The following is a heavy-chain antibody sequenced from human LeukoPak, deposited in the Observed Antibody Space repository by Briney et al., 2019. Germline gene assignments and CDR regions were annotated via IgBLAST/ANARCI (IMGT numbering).Heavy chain of an antibody. Sequence: ASVRVSCKASGYTFTNYHIAWARQAPGQGLEWMGWVSTNDGNTVYAQRLQGRVTMTTDTSTSVAYMELRSLTSDDTAVYYCTRAPPGMTMMTDYWGQGTLVTVSS. CDR1: GYTFTNYH. CDR3: TRAPPGMTMMTDY. CDR2: VSTNDGNT. J-gene: IGHJ4*02. V-gene: IGHV1-18*01. D-gene: IGHD3-22*01.